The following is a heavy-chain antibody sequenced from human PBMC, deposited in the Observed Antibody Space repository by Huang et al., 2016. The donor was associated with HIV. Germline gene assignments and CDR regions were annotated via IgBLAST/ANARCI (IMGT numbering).Heavy chain of an antibody. J-gene: IGHJ6*03. Sequence: QVQLVQSGAEVKKPGPSVKVSCKASGYTFSSFGISWVRQAPGQGLEWVGCNSVNNGNKRFAQKFRGRLNITAEAATSPAYMELGSLRSDDTAVYYCARGGGIQLWLLGYYYMDVWGNGTTVTVSS. CDR1: GYTFSSFG. CDR2: NSVNNGNK. V-gene: IGHV1-18*01. CDR3: ARGGGIQLWLLGYYYMDV. D-gene: IGHD5-18*01.